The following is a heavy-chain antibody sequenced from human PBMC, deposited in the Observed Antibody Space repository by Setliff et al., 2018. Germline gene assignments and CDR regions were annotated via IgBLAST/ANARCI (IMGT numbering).Heavy chain of an antibody. CDR1: GYSITTGYY. CDR2: IYHSGST. CDR3: ARCGDESFWGCVPFSYFDY. J-gene: IGHJ4*02. Sequence: SETLSLTCAVSGYSITTGYYWGWIRQPPGKGLEWIGTIYHSGSTYYNPSLKSRVSMAVETTKNQVSLNLFSVTAADTTVYYCARCGDESFWGCVPFSYFDYWGQGTLVTVSS. V-gene: IGHV4-38-2*01. D-gene: IGHD3-16*01.